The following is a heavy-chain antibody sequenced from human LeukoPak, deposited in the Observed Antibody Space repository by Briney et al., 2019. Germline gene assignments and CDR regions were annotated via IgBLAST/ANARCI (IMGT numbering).Heavy chain of an antibody. V-gene: IGHV3-30*02. D-gene: IGHD4-17*01. CDR3: AKEMNDYVDYFYMDV. Sequence: GGSLRLPCAASGLTFSSYAMHWVRQAPGKGLDWVAFIRYDGTKKYCADSVKGRFTVSRDNSKNTLYLQMNSLRAEDTAVYYCAKEMNDYVDYFYMDVWGKGTTVTVSS. CDR2: IRYDGTKK. CDR1: GLTFSSYA. J-gene: IGHJ6*04.